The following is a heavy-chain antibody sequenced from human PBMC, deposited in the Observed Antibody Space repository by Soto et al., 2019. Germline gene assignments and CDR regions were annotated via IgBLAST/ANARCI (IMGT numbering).Heavy chain of an antibody. J-gene: IGHJ6*02. D-gene: IGHD3-22*01. CDR1: GGSISIGGYY. V-gene: IGHV4-31*03. Sequence: SETLSLTCSVSGGSISIGGYYWSWIRQHPGKGLKWIGYIYYSGSSHYNPSLKSRVTISGDTSKNQFSLKLSSVTAADTAVYYCARGQYYYDSSGYLLDYGMDVWGQGTTVTVSS. CDR2: IYYSGSS. CDR3: ARGQYYYDSSGYLLDYGMDV.